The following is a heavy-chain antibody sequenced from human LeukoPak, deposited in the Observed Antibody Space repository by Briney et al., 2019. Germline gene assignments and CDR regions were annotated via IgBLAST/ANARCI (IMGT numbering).Heavy chain of an antibody. CDR2: IYYSGST. CDR3: ARLHFYGSGSYLDY. V-gene: IGHV4-59*01. Sequence: PSETLSLTCTVSGXSISSYYWSWIRQPPGKGLEWIGYIYYSGSTNYNPSLKSRVTISVDTSKNQFSLKLSSVTAADTAVYYCARLHFYGSGSYLDYWGQGTLVTVSS. D-gene: IGHD3-10*01. J-gene: IGHJ4*02. CDR1: GXSISSYY.